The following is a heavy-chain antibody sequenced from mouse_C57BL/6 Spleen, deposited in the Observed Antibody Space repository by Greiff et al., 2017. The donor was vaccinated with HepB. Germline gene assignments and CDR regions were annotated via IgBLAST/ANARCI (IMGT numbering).Heavy chain of an antibody. D-gene: IGHD1-1*01. V-gene: IGHV2-9-1*01. CDR1: GFSLTSYA. Sequence: VKLQESGPGLVAPSQSLSITCTVSGFSLTSYAISWVRQPPGKGLEWLGVIWTGGGTNYNSALKSRLSISKDNSKSQVFLKMNSLQTDDTARYYCARERYGSSSYWYFDVWGTGTTVTVSS. J-gene: IGHJ1*03. CDR3: ARERYGSSSYWYFDV. CDR2: IWTGGGT.